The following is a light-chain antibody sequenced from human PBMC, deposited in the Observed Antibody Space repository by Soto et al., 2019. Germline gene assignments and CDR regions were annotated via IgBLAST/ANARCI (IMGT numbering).Light chain of an antibody. CDR3: QQYGSSPRT. V-gene: IGKV3-20*01. J-gene: IGKJ1*01. Sequence: MVFTQSPGTLSFSPRQRSTLSFSSSQSVSSSYLAWYQQKPGQAPRLLIYGASSRATGIPDRFSGSGSGTDFTLTISRLEPEDFAVYYCQQYGSSPRTFGQGTQVDIK. CDR2: GAS. CDR1: QSVSSSY.